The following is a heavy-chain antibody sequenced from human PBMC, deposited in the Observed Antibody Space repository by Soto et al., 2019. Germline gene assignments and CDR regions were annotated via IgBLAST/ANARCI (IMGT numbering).Heavy chain of an antibody. CDR2: ITSTSNNI. J-gene: IGHJ4*02. CDR1: GFIFSDYG. Sequence: EVHLVESGGDLVQPGGSLRLSCAASGFIFSDYGMNWARQAPGRGLEWLSHITSTSNNIYYADSVKGRFTISRDNAKNSLFLQMTSLRAKDTAVYYGVSLLWKDLLTYWGQEPLATASS. D-gene: IGHD1-1*01. V-gene: IGHV3-48*01. CDR3: VSLLWKDLLTY.